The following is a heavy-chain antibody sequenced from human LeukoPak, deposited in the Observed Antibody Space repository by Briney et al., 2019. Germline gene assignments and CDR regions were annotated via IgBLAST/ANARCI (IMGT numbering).Heavy chain of an antibody. CDR3: TRDQLRYFDWLPEYYYYGMDV. J-gene: IGHJ6*02. V-gene: IGHV3-49*03. D-gene: IGHD3-9*01. CDR1: GFTFGDYA. Sequence: PGRSLRLSCTASGFTFGDYAMSWFRQAPGKGLEWVGFIRSKAYGGTTEYAASVKGRFTISRDDSKSFAYLQMNSLKTEDTAVYYCTRDQLRYFDWLPEYYYYGMDVWGQGTTVTVSS. CDR2: IRSKAYGGTT.